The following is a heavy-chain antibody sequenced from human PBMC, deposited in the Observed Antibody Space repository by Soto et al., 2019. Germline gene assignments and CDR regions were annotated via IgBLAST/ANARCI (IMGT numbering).Heavy chain of an antibody. Sequence: PVGSLRLSCAASGFTFSTSEMNWVRQAPGKGLEWVSYITSTGSTKYYADSVKGRFTISRDNAKNTLFLQMSSLRAEDTAVYYCARGNSPVDVYWGQGALVTVSS. D-gene: IGHD2-21*01. CDR3: ARGNSPVDVY. V-gene: IGHV3-48*03. CDR1: GFTFSTSE. J-gene: IGHJ4*02. CDR2: ITSTGSTK.